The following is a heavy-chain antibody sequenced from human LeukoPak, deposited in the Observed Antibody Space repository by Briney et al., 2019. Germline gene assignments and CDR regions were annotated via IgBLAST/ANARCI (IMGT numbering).Heavy chain of an antibody. J-gene: IGHJ6*03. CDR2: IIPIFGTA. CDR3: ARVVLSSANYDFWSGPYYMDV. D-gene: IGHD3-3*01. Sequence: SVKVSCKASVCTFTSYVINWVRQATGQGLEWMGGIIPIFGTANYAQKFQGRVTITTDESTSTAYMELSSMRSEDTAVYYCARVVLSSANYDFWSGPYYMDVWGKGTTVTVSS. V-gene: IGHV1-69*05. CDR1: VCTFTSYV.